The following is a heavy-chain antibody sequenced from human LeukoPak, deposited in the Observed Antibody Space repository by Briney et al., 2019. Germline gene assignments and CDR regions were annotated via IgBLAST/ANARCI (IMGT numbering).Heavy chain of an antibody. CDR2: IYSGGNT. V-gene: IGHV3-53*01. J-gene: IGHJ6*02. Sequence: PGGSLRLSCAASGFSVSSNYISWVRQAPGKGLEWVSVIYSGGNTYYADSVKGRFTISRDTSKNTLYLQMNSLRAEDTAVYYCATPGGCSSTSCYAREVSNYYGMDVWGQGTTVTVSS. CDR1: GFSVSSNY. D-gene: IGHD2-2*01. CDR3: ATPGGCSSTSCYAREVSNYYGMDV.